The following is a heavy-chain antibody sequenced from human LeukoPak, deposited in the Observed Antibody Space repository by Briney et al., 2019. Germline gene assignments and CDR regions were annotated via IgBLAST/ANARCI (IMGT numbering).Heavy chain of an antibody. CDR2: ISGSGYYS. Sequence: GGSLRLSCAASGFTFSSYSMSWVRQAPGKGLEWVSVISGSGYYSYYADSVKGRFTVSRDNSKTTLYLQMNSLRADDTAVYYCAKGGPTGSNYFDFWGQGTLVTVSS. CDR1: GFTFSSYS. J-gene: IGHJ4*02. D-gene: IGHD1-26*01. V-gene: IGHV3-23*01. CDR3: AKGGPTGSNYFDF.